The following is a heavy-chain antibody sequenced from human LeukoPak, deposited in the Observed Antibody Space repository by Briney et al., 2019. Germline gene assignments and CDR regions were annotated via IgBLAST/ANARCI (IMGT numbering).Heavy chain of an antibody. J-gene: IGHJ4*02. CDR2: ISWNSGSI. V-gene: IGHV3-9*01. Sequence: GGSLRVSCAASGFTFDDYAMHWVRQAPGNGLEGVSGISWNSGSIGYADSVKGRFTISRDNAKNSLYLQMNSLRAEDTALYYCAKDILTAAAGTFFDYWGQGTLVTVSS. CDR3: AKDILTAAAGTFFDY. CDR1: GFTFDDYA. D-gene: IGHD6-13*01.